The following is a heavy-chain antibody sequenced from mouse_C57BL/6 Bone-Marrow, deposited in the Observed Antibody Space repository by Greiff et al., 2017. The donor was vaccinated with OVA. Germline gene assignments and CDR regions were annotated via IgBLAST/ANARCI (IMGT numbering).Heavy chain of an antibody. J-gene: IGHJ2*01. CDR2: IYPRDGST. Sequence: VKVVESDAELVKPGASVKISCKVSGYTFTDHTIHWMKQRPEQGLEWIGYIYPRDGSTKYNEKFKGKATLTADKSSSTAYMQLNSLTSEDSAVYFCARDWWDPHFDYWGQGTTLTVSS. D-gene: IGHD1-1*02. CDR1: GYTFTDHT. CDR3: ARDWWDPHFDY. V-gene: IGHV1-78*01.